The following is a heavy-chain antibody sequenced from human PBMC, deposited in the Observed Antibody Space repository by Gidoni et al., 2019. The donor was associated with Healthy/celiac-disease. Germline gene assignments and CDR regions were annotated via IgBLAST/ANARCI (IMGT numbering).Heavy chain of an antibody. V-gene: IGHV4-59*08. CDR1: GGSISSYY. D-gene: IGHD3-10*01. CDR3: RALRMVRGVFFDY. J-gene: IGHJ4*02. CDR2: IYYSGST. Sequence: QVQLQAPGPGLVKPSETLSLTCNVSGGSISSYYWSWIRQPPGKGLEWIGYIYYSGSTNYNPSLKSRVTISVDTSKNQFSLKLSSVTAADTAVYYCRALRMVRGVFFDYWGQGTLVTVSS.